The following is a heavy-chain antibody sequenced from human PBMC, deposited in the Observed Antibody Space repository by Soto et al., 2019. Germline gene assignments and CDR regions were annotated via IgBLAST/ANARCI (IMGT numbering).Heavy chain of an antibody. V-gene: IGHV6-1*01. CDR1: GDSVSSNSAA. CDR2: TYYRSKWYN. CDR3: ARDSPDAAGYYYDSSGYRSPKYYFDY. D-gene: IGHD3-22*01. Sequence: SQTLSLTCAISGDSVSSNSAAWNWIRQSPSRGLEWLGRTYYRSKWYNDYAVSVKSRITINPDTSKNQFSLQLNSVTPEDTAVYYCARDSPDAAGYYYDSSGYRSPKYYFDYWGQGTLVTVSS. J-gene: IGHJ4*02.